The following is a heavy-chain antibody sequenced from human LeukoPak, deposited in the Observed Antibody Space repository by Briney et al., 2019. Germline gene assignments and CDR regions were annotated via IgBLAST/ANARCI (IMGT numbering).Heavy chain of an antibody. J-gene: IGHJ4*02. CDR1: GFTFSSYA. V-gene: IGHV3-23*01. D-gene: IGHD1-26*01. CDR2: ITGAGGST. CDR3: AKQVGPTIDY. Sequence: GGSLRLSCAASGFTFSSYAMIWVRQAPGKGLEWVSGITGAGGSTHYADSVKGRLTISRDNSKNTLFLQINSLRAEDTAVYYCAKQVGPTIDYWGQGTLATVSS.